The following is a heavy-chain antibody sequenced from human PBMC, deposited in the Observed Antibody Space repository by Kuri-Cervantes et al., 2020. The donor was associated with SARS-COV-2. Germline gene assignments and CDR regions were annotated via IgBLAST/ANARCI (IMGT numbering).Heavy chain of an antibody. V-gene: IGHV4-59*12. J-gene: IGHJ5*02. CDR1: GGSISTYY. CDR2: VHYSGST. Sequence: GSLRLSCTVSGGSISTYYWSWIRQPPGKGLEYIGHVHYSGSTSYNPSLKSRVTISVDTSKNQFSLKLSSVTAADTAVYHCAKLHYDFWSGRYNWFDPWGQGTLVTVSS. D-gene: IGHD3-3*01. CDR3: AKLHYDFWSGRYNWFDP.